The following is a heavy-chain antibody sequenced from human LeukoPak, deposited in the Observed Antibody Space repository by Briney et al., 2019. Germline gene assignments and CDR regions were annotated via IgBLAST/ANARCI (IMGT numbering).Heavy chain of an antibody. V-gene: IGHV3-23*01. J-gene: IGHJ4*02. Sequence: PGGSLRLSCAASGFTFSSYAMSWVRQAPGKGLEWVSAISGSGGSTYYADSVKGRFTISRGNSKNTLYLQMNSLRAEDTAVYYCASPRYYDFWSGLDYWGQGTLVTVSS. D-gene: IGHD3-3*01. CDR2: ISGSGGST. CDR3: ASPRYYDFWSGLDY. CDR1: GFTFSSYA.